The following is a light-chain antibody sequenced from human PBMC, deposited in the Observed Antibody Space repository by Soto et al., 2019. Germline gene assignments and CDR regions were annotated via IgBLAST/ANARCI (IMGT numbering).Light chain of an antibody. CDR1: QSVSSSY. CDR3: QQYGSSPP. J-gene: IGKJ4*01. Sequence: ELVLTQSPGTLSLSPGERATLSCRASQSVSSSYLAWYQQKPGQAPRLLIYGASSRATGIPDRFSGSGSGTDFTLTISRLEPEDFAVYYCQQYGSSPPFGGGTKVDIK. V-gene: IGKV3-20*01. CDR2: GAS.